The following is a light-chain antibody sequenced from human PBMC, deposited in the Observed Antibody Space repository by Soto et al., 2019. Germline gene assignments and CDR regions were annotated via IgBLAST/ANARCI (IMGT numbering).Light chain of an antibody. CDR2: DVN. Sequence: QSALTQPPSVSGSPGQSVTISCTGTSTDFVSYNRVSWYQQPPGTAPKLILYDVNNRPSGVSNHFSGSKSGNTASLVISGLQANDEADYYCSSYSTTNILVFGSGTKVTVL. CDR3: SSYSTTNILV. J-gene: IGLJ1*01. V-gene: IGLV2-18*02. CDR1: STDFVSYNR.